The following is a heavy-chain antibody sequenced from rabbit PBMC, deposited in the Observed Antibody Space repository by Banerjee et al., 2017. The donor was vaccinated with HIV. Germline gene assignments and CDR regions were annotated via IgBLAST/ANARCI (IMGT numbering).Heavy chain of an antibody. CDR2: IYTGSGNT. CDR1: GFSFSSGYD. V-gene: IGHV1S45*01. J-gene: IGHJ3*01. D-gene: IGHD6-1*01. Sequence: QEQLEESGGGLVKPEGSLTLTCKASGFSFSSGYDMCWVRQAPGKGLEWIGCIYTGSGNTFYASWAKGRFTISKTSSTTVTLQMTSLTAADTATYFCARANYGGYGYTGLWGQGTLVTVS. CDR3: ARANYGGYGYTGL.